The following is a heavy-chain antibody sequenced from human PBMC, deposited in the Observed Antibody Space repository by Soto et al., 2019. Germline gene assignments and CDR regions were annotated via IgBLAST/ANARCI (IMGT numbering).Heavy chain of an antibody. Sequence: ASVKVSCKASGYTFTAYYIHWVRQAPGQGLEWMGWINPNSRDTNNAQKFQGRVTMTRDASTRSAYMELSRLKSDDTAVYYCASGNPTAAGHYIDFWGHGTPPTVSS. CDR3: ASGNPTAAGHYIDF. CDR2: INPNSRDT. CDR1: GYTFTAYY. V-gene: IGHV1-2*02. J-gene: IGHJ4*01. D-gene: IGHD6-13*01.